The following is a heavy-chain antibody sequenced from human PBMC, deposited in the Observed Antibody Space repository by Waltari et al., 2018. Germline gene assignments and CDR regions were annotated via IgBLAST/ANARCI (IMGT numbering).Heavy chain of an antibody. J-gene: IGHJ3*01. V-gene: IGHV4-39*01. CDR3: ATYIGASVGTAAFDV. CDR2: ISYNGAT. Sequence: QLQLQESGPGLVKPSETLALTCSVSGGCITTNRHYWGWIRQPPGQGLEWIGTISYNGATYSSPSLRGRLTLSRDTTMNQLSLKLGSVTAADTAVYYCATYIGASVGTAAFDVWGQGTMVTVSS. CDR1: GGCITTNRHY. D-gene: IGHD5-12*01.